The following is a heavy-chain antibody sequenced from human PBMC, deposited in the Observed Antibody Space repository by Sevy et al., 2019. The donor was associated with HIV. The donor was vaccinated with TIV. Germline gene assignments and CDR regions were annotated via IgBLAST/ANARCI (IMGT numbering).Heavy chain of an antibody. Sequence: GGSLRLSCVASGFTFSNAWMNWVRQAPGKGLEWVGCIQSTTDGGTIDYAAPVKGRFTISRDDSKNMMYLQMNSLKTEDTAVYYCTTDPIILLLVTDGVAVWGQGTTVTVSS. V-gene: IGHV3-15*01. CDR2: IQSTTDGGTI. CDR3: TTDPIILLLVTDGVAV. D-gene: IGHD2-8*02. CDR1: GFTFSNAW. J-gene: IGHJ6*02.